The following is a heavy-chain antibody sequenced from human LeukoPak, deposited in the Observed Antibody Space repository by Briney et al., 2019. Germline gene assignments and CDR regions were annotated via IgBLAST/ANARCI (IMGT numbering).Heavy chain of an antibody. V-gene: IGHV1-8*03. Sequence: GASVKVSCKASGYTFTGYYMHWVRQAPGQGLEWMGWINPNSGNTGYAQKFQGRVTITRNTSISTAYMELSSLRSEDTAVYYCARAGRRYSSSWYGYWGQGTLVTVSS. CDR1: GYTFTGYY. D-gene: IGHD6-13*01. CDR2: INPNSGNT. CDR3: ARAGRRYSSSWYGY. J-gene: IGHJ4*02.